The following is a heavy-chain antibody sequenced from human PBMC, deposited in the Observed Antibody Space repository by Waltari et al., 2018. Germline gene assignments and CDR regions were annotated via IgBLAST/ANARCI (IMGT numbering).Heavy chain of an antibody. V-gene: IGHV4-4*07. CDR1: GGSISSYY. J-gene: IGHJ5*02. Sequence: QVQLQESGPGLVKPSETPSLTCTVSGGSISSYYWSWIRPPAGKGLEWIGRIYTSGSTNYNPSLKSRVTMSVDTSKNQFSLKLSSVTAADTAVYYCARDQTYGDYGGWFDPWGQGTLVTVSS. D-gene: IGHD4-17*01. CDR3: ARDQTYGDYGGWFDP. CDR2: IYTSGST.